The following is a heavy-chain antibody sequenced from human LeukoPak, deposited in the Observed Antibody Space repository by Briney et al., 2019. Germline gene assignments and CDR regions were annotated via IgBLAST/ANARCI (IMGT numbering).Heavy chain of an antibody. CDR1: GFIFSSYS. V-gene: IGHV3-48*01. J-gene: IGHJ4*02. D-gene: IGHD6-19*01. CDR2: ISSSSSSI. Sequence: PGGSLRLSCAASGFIFSSYSMNWVRQAPGKGLEWVSYISSSSSSIYYADSVKGRFTISRDNSKNTLYLQMNSLRAEDTAVYYCAKDISSGWYPFDNWGQGTLVTVSS. CDR3: AKDISSGWYPFDN.